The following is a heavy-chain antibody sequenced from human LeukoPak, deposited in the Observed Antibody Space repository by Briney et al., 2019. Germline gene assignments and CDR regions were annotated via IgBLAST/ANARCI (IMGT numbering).Heavy chain of an antibody. V-gene: IGHV4-39*07. CDR1: GGSISSSSYY. CDR2: IFYSGST. Sequence: SETLSLTCTVSGGSISSSSYYWGWIRQPPGRGLEWIGSIFYSGSTYYNPSLKSRGPVSVDTSKNQFSLKLSSVTAADTAVYYCARDGGPYYYDSSGYYFGMADAFDIWGQGTMVTVSS. CDR3: ARDGGPYYYDSSGYYFGMADAFDI. J-gene: IGHJ3*02. D-gene: IGHD3-22*01.